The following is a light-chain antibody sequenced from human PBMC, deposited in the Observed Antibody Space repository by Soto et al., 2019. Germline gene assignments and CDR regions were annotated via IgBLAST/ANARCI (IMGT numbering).Light chain of an antibody. CDR2: EVS. V-gene: IGLV2-14*01. Sequence: QSVLTQPASVSGSPGQSITISCTGTSSDIGGYNYVSWYQQHPAKAPKVVIYEVSNRPLGVSNRFSASKSGNTASLIISGLQADDEADYFCSSYRSTTTFGVFGTGTKLTVL. CDR1: SSDIGGYNY. J-gene: IGLJ1*01. CDR3: SSYRSTTTFGV.